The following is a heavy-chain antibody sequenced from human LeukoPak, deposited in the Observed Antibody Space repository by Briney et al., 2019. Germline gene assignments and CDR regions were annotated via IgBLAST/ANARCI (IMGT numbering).Heavy chain of an antibody. CDR2: ISTYSGNT. CDR3: AREKQLFYY. V-gene: IGHV1-18*04. Sequence: ASVKVSCKASGYTFTSYYMHWVRQAPGQGLEWMGWISTYSGNTNYAQNLQGRVTMTTDTSTSTAYMELRSLTSDDTAVYYCAREKQLFYYWGQGTLVTVSS. D-gene: IGHD6-13*01. CDR1: GYTFTSYY. J-gene: IGHJ4*02.